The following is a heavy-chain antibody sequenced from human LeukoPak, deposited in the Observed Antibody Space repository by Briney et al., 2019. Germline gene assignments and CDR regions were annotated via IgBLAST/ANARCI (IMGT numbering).Heavy chain of an antibody. Sequence: PGGSLRLSCAASGFIFFSYGMHWVRQAPGKGLEWVAVIWYDGSNKYYADSVKGRFTISRDNSKNTLYLQMNSLRAEDTAVYYCARGFQEECYCSGDFDYWGQGTLVTVSS. CDR1: GFIFFSYG. V-gene: IGHV3-33*01. J-gene: IGHJ4*02. CDR2: IWYDGSNK. CDR3: ARGFQEECYCSGDFDY. D-gene: IGHD3-10*01.